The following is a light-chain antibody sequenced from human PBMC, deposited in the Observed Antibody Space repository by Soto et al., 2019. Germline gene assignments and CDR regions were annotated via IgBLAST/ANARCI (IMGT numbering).Light chain of an antibody. CDR2: EDS. J-gene: IGLJ1*01. CDR3: CSYAGSSTSPYV. CDR1: SSDVGSYNL. Sequence: QSALTQPASVSGSPGQSITISCTGTSSDVGSYNLVSWYQQHPGKAPKLMIYEDSKRPSGISNRFTGSKSGNTASLTISGLQVEDGADYYCCSYAGSSTSPYVFGAGTKVTVL. V-gene: IGLV2-23*01.